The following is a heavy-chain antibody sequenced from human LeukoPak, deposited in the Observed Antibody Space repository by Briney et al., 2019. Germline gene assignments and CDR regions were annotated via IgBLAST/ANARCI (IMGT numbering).Heavy chain of an antibody. D-gene: IGHD1-26*01. J-gene: IGHJ5*02. V-gene: IGHV1-69*01. CDR2: IIPVFGTT. Sequence: SVKVSCKASGGTFNSYAISWVRQAPGQGLEWMGGIIPVFGTTNYAQKFQGRVTITADESTSTTYMEMSSLRFEDTAVYHCARDGSGSYVLGWFDPWGQGTLVTVSS. CDR1: GGTFNSYA. CDR3: ARDGSGSYVLGWFDP.